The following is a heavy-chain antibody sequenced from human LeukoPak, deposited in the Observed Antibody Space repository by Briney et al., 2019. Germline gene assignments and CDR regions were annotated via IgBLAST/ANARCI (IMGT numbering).Heavy chain of an antibody. CDR3: ARHGRGDLYYFDY. D-gene: IGHD3-10*01. CDR1: GGSISSYY. J-gene: IGHJ4*02. CDR2: IYYNGST. V-gene: IGHV4-59*08. Sequence: SETLSLTCTVSGGSISSYYWSWIRQPPGKGLEWIGYIYYNGSTNYNPSLKSRVTISVDTSKNQFSLKLSSVTAADTAVYYCARHGRGDLYYFDYWGQGTLVTVSS.